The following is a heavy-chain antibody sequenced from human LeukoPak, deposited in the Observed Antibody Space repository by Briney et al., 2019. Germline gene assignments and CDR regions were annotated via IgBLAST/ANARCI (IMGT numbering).Heavy chain of an antibody. CDR2: ISYDGSNK. CDR1: GFTFSSYA. Sequence: GGSLRLSCAASGFTFSSYAMHWVRQAPGKGLEWVAIISYDGSNKYYADSVKGRFTISRDNSKNTLYLQMNSLRAEDTAVYYCARVRSKGGVFSDAFDMWGQGTMVTVSS. J-gene: IGHJ3*02. D-gene: IGHD1-26*01. V-gene: IGHV3-30-3*01. CDR3: ARVRSKGGVFSDAFDM.